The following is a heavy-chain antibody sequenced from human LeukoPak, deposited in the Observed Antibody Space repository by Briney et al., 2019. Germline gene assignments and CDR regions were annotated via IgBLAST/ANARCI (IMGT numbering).Heavy chain of an antibody. Sequence: ASVKVSCKASGYTFTGYYMHWVRQAPGQGLEWMGWINPNSGGTNYAQQFQGRLTMTRDTSISTAYMELSRLRSDDTAVYYCARVKTMIIVVSLFDYWGQGSLVTVSS. J-gene: IGHJ4*02. CDR3: ARVKTMIIVVSLFDY. CDR1: GYTFTGYY. D-gene: IGHD3-22*01. V-gene: IGHV1-2*02. CDR2: INPNSGGT.